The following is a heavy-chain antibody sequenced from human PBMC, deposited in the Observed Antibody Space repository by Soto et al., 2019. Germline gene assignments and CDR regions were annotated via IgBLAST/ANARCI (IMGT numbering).Heavy chain of an antibody. CDR3: ASIVGATGFGFGIDY. V-gene: IGHV4-39*01. D-gene: IGHD1-26*01. CDR1: GGSISSSSYY. J-gene: IGHJ4*02. CDR2: IYYSGST. Sequence: QLQLQESGPGLVKPSETLSLTCTVSGGSISSSSYYWGWIRQPPGKGLEWIGSIYYSGSTYYNPSLKSRVTISVDTSKNQFSLKLSSVTAADTAVYYCASIVGATGFGFGIDYWGQGTLVTVSS.